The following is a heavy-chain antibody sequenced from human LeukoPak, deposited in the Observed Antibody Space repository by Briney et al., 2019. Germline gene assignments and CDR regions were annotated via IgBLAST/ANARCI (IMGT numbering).Heavy chain of an antibody. CDR1: GFSFSVHY. V-gene: IGHV3-11*04. CDR2: IGGSCGII. Sequence: KPGGSLRLFCAASGFSFSVHYMSWIRQAPGKRLEWVSYIGGSCGIIYYADSVKGRFTISRDNDKNSLYLQMNSLRAEDTAVYYCASFDQHKGAYWGQGTLVTVSS. J-gene: IGHJ4*02. CDR3: ASFDQHKGAY. D-gene: IGHD1-26*01.